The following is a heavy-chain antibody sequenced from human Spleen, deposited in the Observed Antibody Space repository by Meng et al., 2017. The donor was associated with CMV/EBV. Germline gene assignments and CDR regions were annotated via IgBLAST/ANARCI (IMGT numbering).Heavy chain of an antibody. Sequence: LRLSCAAAGFTFSNAWMNWVRQAPGKGLEWVGRIKSMSDGGTTDYAAPVKARFSISRDDSKNTLYLKMNSLKSEDTAVYYCTTDILDWGQGALVTVSS. J-gene: IGHJ4*02. CDR2: IKSMSDGGTT. V-gene: IGHV3-15*01. CDR3: TTDILD. CDR1: GFTFSNAW.